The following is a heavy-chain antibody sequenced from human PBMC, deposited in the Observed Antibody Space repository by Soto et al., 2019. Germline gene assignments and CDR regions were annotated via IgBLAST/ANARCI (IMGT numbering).Heavy chain of an antibody. V-gene: IGHV3-23*01. CDR3: AKDLVVGYSSSWSDY. J-gene: IGHJ4*02. CDR1: GFTFSSYA. Sequence: GGSLRLSCAASGFTFSSYAMSWVRQAPGKGLEWVSAISGSGGSTYYADSVKGRFTISRDNSKNTLYLQMNSLRAEDTAVYYCAKDLVVGYSSSWSDYWGQGTLVTVSS. D-gene: IGHD6-13*01. CDR2: ISGSGGST.